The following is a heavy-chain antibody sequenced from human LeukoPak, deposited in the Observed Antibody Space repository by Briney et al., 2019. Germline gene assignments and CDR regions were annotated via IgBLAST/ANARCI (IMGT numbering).Heavy chain of an antibody. CDR2: INPNSGGT. J-gene: IGHJ4*02. CDR1: GYTFTDYY. Sequence: ASVKVSCKASGYTFTDYYMHWLRQAPGQGREWMGWINPNSGGTNYAQKFQGRVTMTRDTSISTAYMELSRLRSDDTAVYYCARVPISSGWSSGQSYYFDYWGQGTLVTVSS. D-gene: IGHD6-19*01. CDR3: ARVPISSGWSSGQSYYFDY. V-gene: IGHV1-2*02.